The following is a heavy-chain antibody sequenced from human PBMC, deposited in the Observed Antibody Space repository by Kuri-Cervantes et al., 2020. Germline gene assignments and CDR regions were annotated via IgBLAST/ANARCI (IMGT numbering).Heavy chain of an antibody. CDR2: IIPIFGTA. J-gene: IGHJ3*02. D-gene: IGHD6-13*01. CDR3: ARDPDTERDSSSWYLNEEDAFDI. Sequence: SVKVTCKASGGTFSSYAISWVRQAPGQGLEWMGGIIPIFGTANYAQKFQGRVTITADESTSKAYMELRSLRSDDTAVYYCARDPDTERDSSSWYLNEEDAFDIWGQGTMVTVSS. CDR1: GGTFSSYA. V-gene: IGHV1-69*13.